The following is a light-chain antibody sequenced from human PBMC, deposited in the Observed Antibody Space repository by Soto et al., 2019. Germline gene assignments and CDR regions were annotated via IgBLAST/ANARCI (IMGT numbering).Light chain of an antibody. CDR2: AAS. CDR3: QQLRMYPST. CDR1: QSISSY. Sequence: IQITDSPSSLSASVLYRVTITSRASQSISSYLNWYQQKPGKAPKLLIYAASGLQSGVPSRFSGSGSGTDFTLTITSLQAEDFATYYCQQLRMYPSTFGGGTKVDIK. J-gene: IGKJ4*01. V-gene: IGKV1-39*01.